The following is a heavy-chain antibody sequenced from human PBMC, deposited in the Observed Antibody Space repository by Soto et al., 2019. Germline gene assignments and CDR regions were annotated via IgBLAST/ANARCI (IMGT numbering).Heavy chain of an antibody. CDR2: ISGGGGRI. D-gene: IGHD2-2*01. Sequence: EVQLLESGGGLVQPGGSLRLSCAASGFTFSNYDMSWVRLAPGKGLEWVSTISGGGGRIYYADSVKGRFTISRDNSKNTLYMQMNGLRAEDTAVYYCAKRPASLVCFDYWGQGTLVTVSS. V-gene: IGHV3-23*01. J-gene: IGHJ4*02. CDR3: AKRPASLVCFDY. CDR1: GFTFSNYD.